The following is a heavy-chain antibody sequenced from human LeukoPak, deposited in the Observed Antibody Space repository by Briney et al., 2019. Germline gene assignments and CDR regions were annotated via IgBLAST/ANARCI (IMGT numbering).Heavy chain of an antibody. V-gene: IGHV3-23*01. J-gene: IGHJ4*02. D-gene: IGHD3-22*01. CDR2: ISGSGGRT. CDR3: ATHVYYFDSSGSTPYFFDY. CDR1: GFTFSSYS. Sequence: GGSLRLSCAVSGFTFSSYSMNWVRQAPGKGLEGVSAISGSGGRTYFADSMKGRFTISRDNSKNTLYLQMNSLRAEDTAIYYCATHVYYFDSSGSTPYFFDYWGQGTLVTVSS.